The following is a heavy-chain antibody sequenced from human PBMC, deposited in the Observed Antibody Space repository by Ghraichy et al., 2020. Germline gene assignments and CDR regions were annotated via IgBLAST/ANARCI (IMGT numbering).Heavy chain of an antibody. Sequence: SQTLSLTCTVSGGSISSYYWSWIRQPPGKGLEWIGYIYYSGSTNYNPSLKSRVTISVDTSKNQFSLKLSSVTAADTAVYYCARGPGYAMGGRFDYWGQGTLVTVSS. CDR1: GGSISSYY. CDR2: IYYSGST. D-gene: IGHD2-8*01. V-gene: IGHV4-59*01. CDR3: ARGPGYAMGGRFDY. J-gene: IGHJ4*02.